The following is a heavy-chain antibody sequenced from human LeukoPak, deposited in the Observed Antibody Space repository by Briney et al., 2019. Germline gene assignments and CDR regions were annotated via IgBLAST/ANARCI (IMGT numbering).Heavy chain of an antibody. J-gene: IGHJ4*02. Sequence: PSETLSLTCTVSCGSISSGSYYWVWIRQPPGKGLEWIGSIYYSGSTYYNPSLKSRVTISVDTSKNQFSLKLSSVTAADTAVYYCARLRPHYSNYDLGYFDYWGQGTLVTVSS. CDR2: IYYSGST. CDR3: ARLRPHYSNYDLGYFDY. CDR1: CGSISSGSYY. D-gene: IGHD4-11*01. V-gene: IGHV4-39*01.